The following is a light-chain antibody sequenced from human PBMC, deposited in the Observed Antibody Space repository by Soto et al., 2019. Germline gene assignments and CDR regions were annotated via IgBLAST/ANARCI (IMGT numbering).Light chain of an antibody. J-gene: IGKJ4*01. CDR3: QQYDNAPLT. CDR2: DAS. V-gene: IGKV1-33*01. CDR1: QDIRTY. Sequence: QMTQSPAPRSASPGDTSPLTCQASQDIRTYLNWYQQKPGKAPKLLIYDASILETGVPSRFSGSGSGTDFTLTVSSLQPEDFATYYCQQYDNAPLTFGGGTKVDIK.